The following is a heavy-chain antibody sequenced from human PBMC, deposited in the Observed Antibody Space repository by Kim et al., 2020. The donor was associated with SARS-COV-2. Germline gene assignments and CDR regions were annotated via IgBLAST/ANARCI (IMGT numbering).Heavy chain of an antibody. D-gene: IGHD2-2*01. J-gene: IGHJ3*02. V-gene: IGHV4-39*01. CDR2: IYYSGST. CDR1: GGSISSSSYY. Sequence: SETLSLTCTVSGGSISSSSYYWGWIRQPPGKGLEWIGSIYYSGSTYYNPSLKSRVTISVDTSKNQFSLKLSSVTAADTAVYYCARIDGTMPSVPEGAFDIWGQGTMVTVSS. CDR3: ARIDGTMPSVPEGAFDI.